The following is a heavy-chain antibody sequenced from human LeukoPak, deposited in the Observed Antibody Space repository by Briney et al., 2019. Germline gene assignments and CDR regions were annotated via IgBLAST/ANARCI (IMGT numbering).Heavy chain of an antibody. Sequence: GGSLRLSCAASGFTFSSYSMNWVRQAPGKGLEWVSYISSSSSTIYYADSVKGRFTISRDNAKNSLYLQMNSLTAEDTAVYYCARDKRGSYYDSSGYHPFDYWGQGTLVTVSS. V-gene: IGHV3-48*04. CDR1: GFTFSSYS. D-gene: IGHD3-22*01. CDR2: ISSSSSTI. J-gene: IGHJ4*02. CDR3: ARDKRGSYYDSSGYHPFDY.